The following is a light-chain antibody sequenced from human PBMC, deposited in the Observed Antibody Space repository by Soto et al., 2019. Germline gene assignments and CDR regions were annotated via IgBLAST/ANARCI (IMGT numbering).Light chain of an antibody. Sequence: VMTQSPDTLSASPGERVSLSCRASQSVNHNLAWYQQKPGQAPRLLIYGASTRATDVPDRFSGSGSGADFTLTISRLEPEDFAVYYCQQYGSSPPRTFGQGTKVDIK. V-gene: IGKV3-20*01. CDR1: QSVNHN. CDR2: GAS. CDR3: QQYGSSPPRT. J-gene: IGKJ1*01.